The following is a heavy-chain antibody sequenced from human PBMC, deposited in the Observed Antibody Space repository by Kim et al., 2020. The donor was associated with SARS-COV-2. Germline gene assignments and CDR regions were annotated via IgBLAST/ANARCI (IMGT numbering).Heavy chain of an antibody. D-gene: IGHD3-9*01. CDR1: GFSFRNYA. CDR2: SSSDGRRI. J-gene: IGHJ6*02. CDR3: ARDRSLTGFVNYNYYAIDV. V-gene: IGHV3-30*04. Sequence: GGSLRLSCAASGFSFRNYAMHWVRQAPGEGLEWVAFSSSDGRRIYYADSVKGRFTISRDNPKNTLYLQMNRLRAEDTAVYYCARDRSLTGFVNYNYYAIDVWGQGTPVTVSS.